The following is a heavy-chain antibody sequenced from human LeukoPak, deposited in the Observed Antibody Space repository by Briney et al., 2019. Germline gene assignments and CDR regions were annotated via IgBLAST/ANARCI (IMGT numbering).Heavy chain of an antibody. CDR1: GYIFSDFW. J-gene: IGHJ5*02. CDR3: ALADYGDYGASFWFDP. Sequence: GESLKISCKGSGYIFSDFWIVWVRQMPGKGLEWMGIIYPGDSDTRYSPSFQGQVTISADKSISTAYLQWSSLKASDTAMYYCALADYGDYGASFWFDPWGQGTLVTVSS. V-gene: IGHV5-51*01. D-gene: IGHD4-17*01. CDR2: IYPGDSDT.